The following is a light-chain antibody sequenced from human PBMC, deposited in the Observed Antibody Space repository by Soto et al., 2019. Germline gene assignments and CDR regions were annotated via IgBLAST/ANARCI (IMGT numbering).Light chain of an antibody. J-gene: IGKJ1*01. CDR2: GAS. V-gene: IGKV3-15*01. CDR1: QSVSSN. CDR3: QQYNKWPQT. Sequence: EIVMTQSPASLSVSPGERATLSCRASQSVSSNLAWYQQKPGQAPRLLIYGASTRATGIPARFSGSGSGTEFTLTISSLQSEDFAVYYCQQYNKWPQTFGQGSKVDIX.